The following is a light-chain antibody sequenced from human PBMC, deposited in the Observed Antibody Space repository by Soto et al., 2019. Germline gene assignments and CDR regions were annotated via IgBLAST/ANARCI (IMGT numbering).Light chain of an antibody. Sequence: QAVVTQPASVSGSPGQSITISCTGTSSDVGGYNYVSWYQQHPGKAPKLMIYEVSNRPSGVSNRFSGSKSGNTASLTISGLQAEDEADYYCSSYTTRSTLGVFGTGTKLTVL. CDR3: SSYTTRSTLGV. V-gene: IGLV2-14*01. CDR1: SSDVGGYNY. CDR2: EVS. J-gene: IGLJ1*01.